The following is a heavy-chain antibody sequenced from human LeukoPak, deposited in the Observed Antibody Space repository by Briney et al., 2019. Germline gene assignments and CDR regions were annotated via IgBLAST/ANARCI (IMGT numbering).Heavy chain of an antibody. CDR2: IWYDGSNK. V-gene: IGHV3-33*01. Sequence: QPGRSLRLSCAASGFTFSSYGMHWVRQAPGKGLEWVAVIWYDGSNKYYEDSVKGRFTISRDNSKNTLYLQMNSLRAEDTAVYYCARQDSIYDILTGYSYYFDYWGQGTLVTVSS. CDR3: ARQDSIYDILTGYSYYFDY. D-gene: IGHD3-9*01. J-gene: IGHJ4*02. CDR1: GFTFSSYG.